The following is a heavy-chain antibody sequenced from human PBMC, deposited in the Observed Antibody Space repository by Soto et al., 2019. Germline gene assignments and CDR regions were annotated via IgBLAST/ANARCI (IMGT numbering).Heavy chain of an antibody. CDR1: GYTFTSYG. CDR3: ARVLYYYDSSGYYSYYGMDV. D-gene: IGHD3-22*01. J-gene: IGHJ6*02. Sequence: QDPLVQSGAEVKKPGASVKVSCKASGYTFTSYGISWVRQAPGQGLEWMGWISAYNGNTNYAQKLQGRVTMTTDTSTSTAYMELRSLRSDDTAVYYCARVLYYYDSSGYYSYYGMDVWGQGTTVTVSS. V-gene: IGHV1-18*04. CDR2: ISAYNGNT.